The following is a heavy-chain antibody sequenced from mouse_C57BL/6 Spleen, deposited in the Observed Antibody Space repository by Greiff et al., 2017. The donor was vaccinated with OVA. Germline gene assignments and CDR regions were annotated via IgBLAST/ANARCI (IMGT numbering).Heavy chain of an antibody. V-gene: IGHV1-81*01. D-gene: IGHD1-1*01. CDR2: IYPRSGNT. J-gene: IGHJ2*01. CDR3: APGPYYYGSSFFDY. CDR1: GYTFTSSG. Sequence: QVQLKESGAELARPGASVKLSCKASGYTFTSSGISWVKQRTGQGLEWIGEIYPRSGNTYYNEKFKGKATLTADKSSSTAYMELRSLTSEDSAVYFCAPGPYYYGSSFFDYWGQGTTLTVSS.